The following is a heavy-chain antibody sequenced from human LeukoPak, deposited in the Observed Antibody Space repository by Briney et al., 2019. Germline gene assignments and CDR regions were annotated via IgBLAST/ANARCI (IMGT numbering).Heavy chain of an antibody. J-gene: IGHJ5*02. D-gene: IGHD2-2*01. V-gene: IGHV1-2*02. CDR2: INPNSGGT. CDR1: GYTFTGYY. Sequence: ASVKVSCKASGYTFTGYYMHWVRQAPGQGLEWMGWINPNSGGTNYAQKFQGRVTMTRDTSISTAYMELSRLTYDDTAVYYCATQYCSSRSCYLDWFDPWGQGTLVTVSS. CDR3: ATQYCSSRSCYLDWFDP.